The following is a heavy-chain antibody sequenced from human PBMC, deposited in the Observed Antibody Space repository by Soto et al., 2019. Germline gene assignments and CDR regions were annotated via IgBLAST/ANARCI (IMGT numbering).Heavy chain of an antibody. CDR3: ARHGSGTYDS. J-gene: IGHJ5*01. V-gene: IGHV4-59*08. CDR1: GGSISGYY. Sequence: ETLSLTCTVSGGSISGYYWSWLRQPPGKGPEWFGYIHYSGSTSYNSSLRSRVTISEDTSKNQLSLTLTSVTATDTAVYYCARHGSGTYDSWGQGTLVTVSS. CDR2: IHYSGST. D-gene: IGHD1-26*01.